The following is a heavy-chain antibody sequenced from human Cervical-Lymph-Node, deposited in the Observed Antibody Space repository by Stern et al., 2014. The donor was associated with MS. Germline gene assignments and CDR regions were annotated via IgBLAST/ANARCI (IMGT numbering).Heavy chain of an antibody. CDR3: ARAAYSTSSYNY. J-gene: IGHJ4*02. D-gene: IGHD6-6*01. Sequence: QVQLVQSGAEVKKPGSSVKVSCKASGGTFNTNVISWVRQAPGQGLEWMGGIIPLFGTALYAQTFQGSVTITANESTRAVYMELSSVRSGDTAFYFWARAAYSTSSYNYWGQGTLVIVSS. CDR1: GGTFNTNV. CDR2: IIPLFGTA. V-gene: IGHV1-69*01.